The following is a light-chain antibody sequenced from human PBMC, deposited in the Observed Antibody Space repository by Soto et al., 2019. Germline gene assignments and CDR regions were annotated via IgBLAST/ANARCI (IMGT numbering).Light chain of an antibody. CDR2: AVT. V-gene: IGLV2-14*01. CDR1: SGDVGGYNY. J-gene: IGLJ1*01. CDR3: CSYTGASTYV. Sequence: QSALTQPASVSGSPGQSVTISCAGTSGDVGGYNYVSWYQQHPDKAPKLMIHAVTNRPSGVSNRFSGSKSGNTASLTIASLRAEDEADYYCCSYTGASTYVFGTGTKLTVL.